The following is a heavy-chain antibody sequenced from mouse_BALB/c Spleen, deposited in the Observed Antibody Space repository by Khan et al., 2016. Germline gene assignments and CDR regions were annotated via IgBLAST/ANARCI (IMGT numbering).Heavy chain of an antibody. D-gene: IGHD1-1*01. CDR1: GYTFTNYG. Sequence: QVQLKQSGPELKKPGETVRFSCKASGYTFTNYGMNWVKQAPGKGLKWMGWINTYTGDPTYADDFKGRFAFSLETSASTAYLQINNLKTEDTATYFCARPKDGSSRGFAYWGQGTLVTVSA. V-gene: IGHV9-3-1*01. J-gene: IGHJ3*01. CDR2: INTYTGDP. CDR3: ARPKDGSSRGFAY.